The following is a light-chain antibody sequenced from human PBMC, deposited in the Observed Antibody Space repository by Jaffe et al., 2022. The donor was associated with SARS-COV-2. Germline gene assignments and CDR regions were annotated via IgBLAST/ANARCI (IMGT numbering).Light chain of an antibody. J-gene: IGKJ1*01. Sequence: DIQMTQSPSSVSASIGDRVAITCRASQGISSWLAWYQQKPGKAPHLLIYSASSLQRGVPSRFSGSGSGTDFTLTINSLQPEDFATYWCQQAYSFPRTFGQGTRVEIK. CDR2: SAS. CDR1: QGISSW. CDR3: QQAYSFPRT. V-gene: IGKV1-12*01.